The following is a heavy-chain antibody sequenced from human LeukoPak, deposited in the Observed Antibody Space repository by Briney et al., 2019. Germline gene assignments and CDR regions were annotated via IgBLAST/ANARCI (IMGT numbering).Heavy chain of an antibody. CDR1: GFTFSSYS. D-gene: IGHD3-22*01. V-gene: IGHV3-23*01. CDR2: ISGSGGST. Sequence: GGSLRLSCAASGFTFSSYSMNWVRQAPGKGLDWVSAISGSGGSTHYADSVTGRFTISRDNSKNTLYLQMNSLRAEDTAVYYCAKDRYYDNSANHYESESWGQGTLVTVSS. J-gene: IGHJ5*02. CDR3: AKDRYYDNSANHYESES.